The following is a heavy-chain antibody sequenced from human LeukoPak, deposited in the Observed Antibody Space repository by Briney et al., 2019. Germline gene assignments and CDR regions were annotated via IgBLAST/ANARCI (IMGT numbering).Heavy chain of an antibody. CDR2: IYPGDSDT. D-gene: IGHD1-26*01. J-gene: IGHJ1*01. CDR3: ARRVHRVGSYSSHADH. CDR1: GYSFTNYW. V-gene: IGHV5-51*01. Sequence: GESLKISCKGSGYSFTNYWIGWVRQMPGKGLEWMGIIYPGDSDTTYSPSFQGQVTISADKSISTAYLQWSSLKASDTAMYYCARRVHRVGSYSSHADHWGQGNLVTVSS.